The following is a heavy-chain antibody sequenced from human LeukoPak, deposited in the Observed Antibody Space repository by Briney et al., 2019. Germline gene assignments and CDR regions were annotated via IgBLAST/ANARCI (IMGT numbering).Heavy chain of an antibody. CDR3: ARQSGYNNNWFDP. CDR2: IYYSGST. D-gene: IGHD3-3*01. V-gene: IGHV4-31*03. CDR1: GGSISSGGYY. Sequence: SETLSLTCTVPGGSISSGGYYWSWIRQHPGKGLEWIGYIYYSGSTYYNPSLKSRVTISVDTSKNQFSLKLGSVTAADTAVYYCARQSGYNNNWFDPWGQGTLVTVSS. J-gene: IGHJ5*02.